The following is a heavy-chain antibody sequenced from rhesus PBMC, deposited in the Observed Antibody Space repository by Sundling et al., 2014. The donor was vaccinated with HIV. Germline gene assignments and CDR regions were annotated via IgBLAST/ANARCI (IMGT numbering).Heavy chain of an antibody. D-gene: IGHD3-9*01. CDR1: GGAITGYY. Sequence: QVHLQESGPGLVKPSETLALTCAVSGGAITGYYWNWIRQSPGKGLEWIGSIGGNSGSRYYNPSLKSQVTISIDTSKKQFSLKVTSVTAADTAVYYCGRDDEDDDDYYPPPLESWGQGVVVTVSS. V-gene: IGHV4-165*01. CDR3: GRDDEDDDDYYPPPLES. CDR2: IGGNSGSR. J-gene: IGHJ6*01.